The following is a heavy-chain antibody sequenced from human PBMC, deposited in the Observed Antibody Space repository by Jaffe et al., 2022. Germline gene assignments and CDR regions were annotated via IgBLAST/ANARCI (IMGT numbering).Heavy chain of an antibody. CDR1: GYSISSGYY. Sequence: QVQLQESGPGLVKPSETLSLTCAVSGYSISSGYYWGWIRQPPGKGLEWIGSIYHSGSTYYNPSLKSRVTISVDTSKNQFSLKLSSVTAADTAVYYCARVSPFSSGVFDYWGQGTLVTVSS. D-gene: IGHD6-19*01. J-gene: IGHJ4*02. CDR3: ARVSPFSSGVFDY. CDR2: IYHSGST. V-gene: IGHV4-38-2*01.